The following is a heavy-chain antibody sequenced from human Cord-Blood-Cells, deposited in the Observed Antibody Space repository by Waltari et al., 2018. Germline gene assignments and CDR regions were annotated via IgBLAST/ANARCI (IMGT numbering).Heavy chain of an antibody. CDR3: AKSGGYSSSYFDY. CDR1: GFTFSSYG. CDR2: ISYDGSNK. V-gene: IGHV3-30*18. D-gene: IGHD6-6*01. Sequence: QVQLVESGGGVVQPGRSLRLSCAASGFTFSSYGMHWVRQAPGKGLEWVAVISYDGSNKYYADSVKGRFTISRDNSKNTLYLQMNSLRAEDTAVYYCAKSGGYSSSYFDYWGQGTLVTVSS. J-gene: IGHJ4*02.